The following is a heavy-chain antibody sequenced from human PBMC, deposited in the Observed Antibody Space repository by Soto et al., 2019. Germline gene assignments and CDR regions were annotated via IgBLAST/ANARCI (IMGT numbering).Heavy chain of an antibody. V-gene: IGHV3-30*18. CDR2: ISYDASDK. CDR3: VKERYGQLWLVDYGMDV. Sequence: QVQLVESGGGVVQPGRSLRLSCAASAFTFSSYRIHWVRQAPGKGLDWVAVISYDASDKYYADSVKGRFTISRDNSKNTLYLQMNSLRAEDTAVYYCVKERYGQLWLVDYGMDVWGQGTTVTVSS. D-gene: IGHD5-18*01. CDR1: AFTFSSYR. J-gene: IGHJ6*02.